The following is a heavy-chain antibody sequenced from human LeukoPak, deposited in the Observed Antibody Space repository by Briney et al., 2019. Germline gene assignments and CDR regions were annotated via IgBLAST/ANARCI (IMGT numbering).Heavy chain of an antibody. J-gene: IGHJ6*03. Sequence: PSETLSLTCTVSGGSISSSSYYWGWIRQPPGKGLEWIGSIYYSGSTYYNPSLKSRVTISVDTSKNQFSLKLSSVTAADTAVYYCARQSGKVGATLGSYYYYMDVWGKGTTVTVSS. CDR2: IYYSGST. D-gene: IGHD1-26*01. CDR3: ARQSGKVGATLGSYYYYMDV. CDR1: GGSISSSSYY. V-gene: IGHV4-39*01.